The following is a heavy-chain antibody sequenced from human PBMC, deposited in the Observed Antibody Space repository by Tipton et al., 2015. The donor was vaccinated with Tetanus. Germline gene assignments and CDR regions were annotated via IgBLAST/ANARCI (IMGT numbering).Heavy chain of an antibody. Sequence: TLSLTCTVSGGSISNHYWSWIRQPPGKGLEWIGYLYDNGRTKYNPSLNSRVTISVDTPKKQLSLKLTSVTAADTAVYYCARSHVFRFTLFGEEITRSGRFDPWGQGILVTVSS. CDR1: GGSISNHY. V-gene: IGHV4-59*11. D-gene: IGHD3-3*01. CDR3: ARSHVFRFTLFGEEITRSGRFDP. CDR2: LYDNGRT. J-gene: IGHJ5*02.